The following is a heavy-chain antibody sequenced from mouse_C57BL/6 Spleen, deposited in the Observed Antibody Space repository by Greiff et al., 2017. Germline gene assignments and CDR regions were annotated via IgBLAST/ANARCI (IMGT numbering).Heavy chain of an antibody. V-gene: IGHV1-72*01. CDR2: IDPNSGGT. D-gene: IGHD4-1*01. J-gene: IGHJ2*01. Sequence: QVQLQQPGAELVKPGASVKLSCKASGYTFTSYWMHWVKQRPGRGLEWIGRIDPNSGGTKYNEKFKSQATLTVDKPASTAYMQLSSLTSEDSAVYYCARRGWDGYYFDYWGQGTTLTVSS. CDR1: GYTFTSYW. CDR3: ARRGWDGYYFDY.